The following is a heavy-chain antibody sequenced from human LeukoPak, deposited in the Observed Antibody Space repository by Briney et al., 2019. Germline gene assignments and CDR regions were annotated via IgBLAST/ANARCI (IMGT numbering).Heavy chain of an antibody. CDR2: ISSSGSTI. Sequence: GGSLRLSCAASGFTFSDYYMSWIRQAPGKGLEWVSYISSSGSTIYYADSVKGRFTISRDDSKNTLFLQMNSLRTEDTAIYYCAKDSFSYNGVFDALDVWGHGTMVTVSS. D-gene: IGHD2-8*01. CDR3: AKDSFSYNGVFDALDV. CDR1: GFTFSDYY. J-gene: IGHJ3*01. V-gene: IGHV3-11*01.